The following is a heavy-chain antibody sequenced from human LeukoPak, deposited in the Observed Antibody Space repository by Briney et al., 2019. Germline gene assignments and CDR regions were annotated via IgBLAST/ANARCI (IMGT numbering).Heavy chain of an antibody. J-gene: IGHJ4*02. V-gene: IGHV4-34*01. Sequence: PSETLSLTCAVYGGPFSDYYWSWIRQPPGKGLEWIGKINHSGSTNYNPSLKSRVTISVDTSKNQFSLKLSSVTAADTAVYYCARGSRGYKGIPDYWGQGTLVTVSS. D-gene: IGHD3-10*01. CDR2: INHSGST. CDR3: ARGSRGYKGIPDY. CDR1: GGPFSDYY.